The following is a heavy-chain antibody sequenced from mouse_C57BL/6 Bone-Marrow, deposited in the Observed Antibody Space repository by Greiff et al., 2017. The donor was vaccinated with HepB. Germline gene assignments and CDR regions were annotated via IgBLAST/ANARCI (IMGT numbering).Heavy chain of an antibody. CDR2: IYPGSGST. Sequence: QVQLKQPGAELVKPGASVKMSCKASGYTFTSYWITWVKQRPGQGLEWIGDIYPGSGSTNYNEKFKSKATLTVDTSSSTAYMQLSSLTSEDSAVYYCARGGYYGSSPWWYFDVWGTGTTVTVSS. V-gene: IGHV1-55*01. CDR1: GYTFTSYW. J-gene: IGHJ1*03. CDR3: ARGGYYGSSPWWYFDV. D-gene: IGHD1-1*01.